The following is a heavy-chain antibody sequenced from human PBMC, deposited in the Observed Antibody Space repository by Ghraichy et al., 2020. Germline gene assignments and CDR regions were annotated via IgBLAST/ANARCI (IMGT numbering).Heavy chain of an antibody. CDR3: ARTAYYYDSSGQGYYGMDV. CDR2: TYYKSKWYN. V-gene: IGHV6-1*01. J-gene: IGHJ6*02. Sequence: SQTLSLTCAISGDSVSTNSAAWNWIRQSPSRGLEWLGRTYYKSKWYNGYAVSVKSRISINPDTSKNQFSLQLNSVTPEDTAVYYCARTAYYYDSSGQGYYGMDVWGQGTTVTVSS. CDR1: GDSVSTNSAA. D-gene: IGHD3-22*01.